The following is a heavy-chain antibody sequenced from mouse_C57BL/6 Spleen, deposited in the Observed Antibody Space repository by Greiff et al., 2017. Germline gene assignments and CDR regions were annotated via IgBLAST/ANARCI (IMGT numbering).Heavy chain of an antibody. J-gene: IGHJ1*03. CDR2: ISSGSSTI. CDR3: ARQDYDSFYWYFDG. V-gene: IGHV5-17*01. Sequence: EVQRVESGGGLVKPGGSLKLSCAASGFTFSDYGMHWVRQAPEKGLEWVAYISSGSSTIYYADTVKGRITISRDNAKNTLYMQMTSLRSEDTAMYYCARQDYDSFYWYFDGWGTGTTVTVAS. CDR1: GFTFSDYG. D-gene: IGHD2-4*01.